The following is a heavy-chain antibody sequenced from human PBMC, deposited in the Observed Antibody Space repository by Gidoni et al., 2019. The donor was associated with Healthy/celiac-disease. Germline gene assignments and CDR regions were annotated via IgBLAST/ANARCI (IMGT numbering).Heavy chain of an antibody. CDR1: GFTFSDYY. V-gene: IGHV3-11*05. CDR3: ARDVRLLWFGELSLNWFDP. J-gene: IGHJ5*02. D-gene: IGHD3-10*01. CDR2: SSSSSSYT. Sequence: QVQLVESGGGLVKPGGSLRLSCAPSGFTFSDYYMSWIRQGPGKGLEWVSYSSSSSSYTNYADSVKSRFTISRDNAKNSLYLQMNSLRAEDTAVYYCARDVRLLWFGELSLNWFDPWGQGTLVTVSS.